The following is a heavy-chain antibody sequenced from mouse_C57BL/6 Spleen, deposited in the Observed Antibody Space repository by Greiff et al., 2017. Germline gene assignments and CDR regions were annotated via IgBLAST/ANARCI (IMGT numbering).Heavy chain of an antibody. CDR1: GYAFSSSW. CDR2: IYPGDGDT. Sequence: QVQLQQSGPELVKPGASVKISCKASGYAFSSSWMNWVKQRPGKGLEWIGRIYPGDGDTNYNGKFKGKATLTADTSSSTAYMQHISLTSADSAVYVVARTSNYSNFHCYFDDWGKGTTVTVSS. CDR3: ARTSNYSNFHCYFDD. J-gene: IGHJ1*03. V-gene: IGHV1-82*01. D-gene: IGHD2-5*01.